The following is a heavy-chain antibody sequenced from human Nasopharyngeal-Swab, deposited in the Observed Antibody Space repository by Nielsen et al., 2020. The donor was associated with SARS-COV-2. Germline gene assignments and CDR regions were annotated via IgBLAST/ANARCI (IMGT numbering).Heavy chain of an antibody. CDR3: ARIAVAGVGYYYYGMDV. J-gene: IGHJ6*02. CDR1: GGTFSSYA. D-gene: IGHD6-19*01. Sequence: SVKVSCKASGGTFSSYAVSWVRQAPGQGLEWMGRIIPILGIANYAQKFQGRVTITADKSTSTAYMELSSLRSEDTAVYYCARIAVAGVGYYYYGMDVWGQGTTVTVSS. CDR2: IIPILGIA. V-gene: IGHV1-69*04.